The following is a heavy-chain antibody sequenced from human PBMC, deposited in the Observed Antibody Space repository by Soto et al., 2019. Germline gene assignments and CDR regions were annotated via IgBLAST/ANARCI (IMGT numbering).Heavy chain of an antibody. D-gene: IGHD4-17*01. CDR1: GGSFSGYY. CDR3: ARGGTSTPGTTVRQSPEYYFDY. CDR2: INHSGST. J-gene: IGHJ4*02. Sequence: QVQLQQWGAGLLKPSETLSLTCAVYGGSFSGYYWSGIRQPPGKGLEWIGEINHSGSTNYNPSLKIRFTISVDTSKNPFSLKLSSVTAADTAVYYCARGGTSTPGTTVRQSPEYYFDYWGQGTLVTVSS. V-gene: IGHV4-34*01.